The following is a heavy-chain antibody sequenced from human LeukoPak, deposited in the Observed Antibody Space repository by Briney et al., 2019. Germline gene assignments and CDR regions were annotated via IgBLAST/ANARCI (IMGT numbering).Heavy chain of an antibody. Sequence: ASETLSLTCAVYGGSFSGYYWSWIRQPPGKGLEWIGEINHSGSTNYNPSLKSRVTISVDTSKNQFSLKLSSVTAADTAVYYCARRAPYYYYGMDVWGQGTTVTVSS. D-gene: IGHD4/OR15-4a*01. V-gene: IGHV4-34*01. CDR2: INHSGST. CDR1: GGSFSGYY. CDR3: ARRAPYYYYGMDV. J-gene: IGHJ6*02.